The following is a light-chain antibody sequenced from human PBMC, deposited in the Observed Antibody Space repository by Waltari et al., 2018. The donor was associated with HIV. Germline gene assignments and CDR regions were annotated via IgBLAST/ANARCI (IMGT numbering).Light chain of an antibody. CDR1: TSDVGGYNS. V-gene: IGLV2-14*03. Sequence: QSALTQPASVSGSPGQSITISCTGTTSDVGGYNSVSWYQQHPAKAPKLVILDVSNRPSGVSNRFSVSKSCNTASLTISGLQAEDEAYYYCSSYTNSDTVVFGGGTKVTVL. J-gene: IGLJ2*01. CDR2: DVS. CDR3: SSYTNSDTVV.